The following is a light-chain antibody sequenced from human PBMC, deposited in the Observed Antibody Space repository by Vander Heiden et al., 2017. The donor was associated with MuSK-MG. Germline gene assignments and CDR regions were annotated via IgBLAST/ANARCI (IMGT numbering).Light chain of an antibody. CDR1: QGISSA. CDR2: DAS. Sequence: AIQLTQSPSSLSASVGDRVTITCRASQGISSAVAWYQQKPGKAPNLLIYDASTLQSGVPSRFSGSGSGTDFTLTISSLQPEDFVTYYCQQFNSNPLTFGGGTKVQIK. CDR3: QQFNSNPLT. J-gene: IGKJ4*01. V-gene: IGKV1-13*02.